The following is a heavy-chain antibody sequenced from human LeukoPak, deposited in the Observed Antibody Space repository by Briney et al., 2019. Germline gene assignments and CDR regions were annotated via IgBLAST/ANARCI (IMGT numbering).Heavy chain of an antibody. Sequence: ASVKVSCKASGYTFTDYYMHWVRQAPGQGLEWMGWINPKSGGTNYAQRFQGRVTMTRDTSISTAYMELSRLTSGDTAVYYCTYEGDYYYGYWGQGTLVTVSS. CDR1: GYTFTDYY. D-gene: IGHD2-21*02. J-gene: IGHJ4*02. CDR3: TYEGDYYYGY. CDR2: INPKSGGT. V-gene: IGHV1-2*02.